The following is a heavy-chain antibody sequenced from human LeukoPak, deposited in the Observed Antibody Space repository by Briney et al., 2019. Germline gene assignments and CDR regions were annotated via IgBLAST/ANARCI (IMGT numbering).Heavy chain of an antibody. J-gene: IGHJ6*02. V-gene: IGHV3-74*01. D-gene: IGHD2-8*02. Sequence: GGSLRLSCAASGFSLSGYWMHWVRQAPGKGLVWVSRIGPDGTGITYADSVKGRFTISRDIAKNTVYLQMNSLRAEDTALYYCTRVQAGRSGLMDVWGRGTTVTVSS. CDR2: IGPDGTGI. CDR3: TRVQAGRSGLMDV. CDR1: GFSLSGYW.